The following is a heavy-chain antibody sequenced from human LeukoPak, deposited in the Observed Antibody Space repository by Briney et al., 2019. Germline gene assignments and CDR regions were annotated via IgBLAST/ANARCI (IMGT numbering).Heavy chain of an antibody. Sequence: PSETLSLSCTVSGGSLSGSVYYWGWVRQPPGKGLEWIGNVYFSGSTFYNPSLQSRVTMAIDASQSQFALKLRSVTAADTAVYYCARQGGGNYAPLDSWGQGALVTVSS. CDR3: ARQGGGNYAPLDS. CDR2: VYFSGST. J-gene: IGHJ4*02. V-gene: IGHV4-39*01. D-gene: IGHD1-26*01. CDR1: GGSLSGSVYY.